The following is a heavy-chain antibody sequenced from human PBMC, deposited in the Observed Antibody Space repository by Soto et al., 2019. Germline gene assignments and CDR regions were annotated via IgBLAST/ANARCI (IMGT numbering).Heavy chain of an antibody. V-gene: IGHV3-74*03. D-gene: IGHD3-10*01. CDR3: ARGVASPLPFYFYYMDV. CDR2: IHSDGSVK. J-gene: IGHJ6*03. CDR1: GFTFNSYW. Sequence: GGSLRLSCAASGFTFNSYWMHWVRQVPGEGLEWVARIHSDGSVKTYGDSVKGRFTISRDNAKNTLYLQMDSLTAGDSAVYYCARGVASPLPFYFYYMDVWGKGTTVTVSS.